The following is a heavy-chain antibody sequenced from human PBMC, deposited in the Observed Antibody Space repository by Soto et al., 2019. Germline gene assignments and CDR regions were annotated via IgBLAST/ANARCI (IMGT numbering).Heavy chain of an antibody. Sequence: QLQLQESGSGLVKPSQTLSLTCAVSGGSISSGGSSWSWIRQPPGKGLEWIGYIYHSGSNYYNPSPKDRVNMSVDRSKNQFSLKLSSVTAADTAVYYCARGQVVAAQHWGQGTLVTVSS. CDR2: IYHSGSN. CDR3: ARGQVVAAQH. V-gene: IGHV4-30-2*01. J-gene: IGHJ4*02. CDR1: GGSISSGGSS. D-gene: IGHD2-15*01.